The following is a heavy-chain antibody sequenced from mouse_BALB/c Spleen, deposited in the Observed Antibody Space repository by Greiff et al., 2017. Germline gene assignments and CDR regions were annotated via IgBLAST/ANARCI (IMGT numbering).Heavy chain of an antibody. CDR1: GYSITSGYY. D-gene: IGHD2-4*01. CDR3: AMYDYDDYAMDY. CDR2: ISYDGSN. Sequence: VQLQESGPGLVKPSQSLSLTCSVTGYSITSGYYWNWIRQFPGNKLEWMGYISYDGSNNYNPSLKNRISITRDTSKNQFFLKLNSVTTEDTATYYCAMYDYDDYAMDYWGQGTSVTVSS. J-gene: IGHJ4*01. V-gene: IGHV3-6*02.